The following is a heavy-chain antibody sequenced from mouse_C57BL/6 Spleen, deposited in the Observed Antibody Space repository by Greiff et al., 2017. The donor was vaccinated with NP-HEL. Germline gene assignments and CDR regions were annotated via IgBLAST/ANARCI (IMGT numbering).Heavy chain of an antibody. CDR2: IYPGDGDT. CDR3: ARDSNYLAWFAY. CDR1: GYAFSSSW. V-gene: IGHV1-82*01. Sequence: QVQLQQSGPELVKPGASVKISCKASGYAFSSSWMTWVKQRPGKGLEWIGRIYPGDGDTNYNGKFKGKATLTADKSSSTAYMQLSSLTYEDAAVYFCARDSNYLAWFAYWGQGTLVTVSA. D-gene: IGHD2-5*01. J-gene: IGHJ3*01.